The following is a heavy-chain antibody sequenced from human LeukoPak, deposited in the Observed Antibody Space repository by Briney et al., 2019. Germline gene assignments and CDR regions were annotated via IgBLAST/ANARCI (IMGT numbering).Heavy chain of an antibody. J-gene: IGHJ4*02. V-gene: IGHV3-74*01. CDR3: ARDGDGWNFDY. CDR2: IKADGSET. CDR1: GFTFSRYW. Sequence: GSLRLSCAVSGFTFSRYWMHWVRQAPGKGLVWVSRIKADGSETNYADSVKGRFTVSRDNAKNTLYLQLNSLRVEDTAVYYCARDGDGWNFDYWGQGTLVTVSS. D-gene: IGHD5-24*01.